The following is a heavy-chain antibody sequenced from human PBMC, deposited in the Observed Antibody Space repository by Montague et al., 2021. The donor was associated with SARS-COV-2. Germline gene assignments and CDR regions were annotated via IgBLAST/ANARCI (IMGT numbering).Heavy chain of an antibody. CDR3: ASQSGELRFSSSSWGWLLESGEQQDYSYAMDV. J-gene: IGHJ6*02. CDR2: DYTTGDT. D-gene: IGHD6-6*01. CDR1: GGSVNSGDYF. V-gene: IGHV4-61*02. Sequence: TLSLTCTVSGGSVNSGDYFWTWIRQPAGKRLEWIGRDYTTGDTNYNPSLKSRVTILVDTSKNQFSLKLTSVTAADTTIYYCASQSGELRFSSSSWGWLLESGEQQDYSYAMDVWGQGTTVTVSS.